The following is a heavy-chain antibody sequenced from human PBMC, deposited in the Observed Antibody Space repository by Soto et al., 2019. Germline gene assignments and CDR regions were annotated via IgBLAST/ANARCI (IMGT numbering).Heavy chain of an antibody. J-gene: IGHJ4*02. CDR3: AIAGGDGGSYYFDY. D-gene: IGHD2-15*01. Sequence: GASVKVSCKASGYTFTSYGISWVRQAPGQGPEWMGWISAYNGNTNYAQKLQGRVTMTTDTSTSTAYMELRSLRSDDTAVYYCAIAGGDGGSYYFDYWGQGTLVTVSS. V-gene: IGHV1-18*01. CDR2: ISAYNGNT. CDR1: GYTFTSYG.